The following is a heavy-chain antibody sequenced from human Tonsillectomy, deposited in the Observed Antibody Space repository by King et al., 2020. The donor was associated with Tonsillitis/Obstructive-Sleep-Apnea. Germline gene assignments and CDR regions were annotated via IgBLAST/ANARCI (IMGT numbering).Heavy chain of an antibody. CDR2: IKEDGSEK. D-gene: IGHD6-13*01. CDR3: VRERGPVRQTTWYDAFDI. J-gene: IGHJ3*02. CDR1: GFTFNSDW. Sequence: VQLVESGGGLVQPGGSLRLSCAASGFTFNSDWMTWVRQAPGKGLEWVANIKEDGSEKNYVDSVKGRFTISRDNTKNSLYLQMNTLRAEDTAVYYCVRERGPVRQTTWYDAFDIWGQGTMVTVSS. V-gene: IGHV3-7*01.